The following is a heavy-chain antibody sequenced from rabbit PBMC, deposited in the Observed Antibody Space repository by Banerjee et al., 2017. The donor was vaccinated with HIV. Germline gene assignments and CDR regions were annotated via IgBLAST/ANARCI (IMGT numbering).Heavy chain of an antibody. CDR1: GIDLMSIAM. Sequence: ELKESGGRLVTPGGSLTLSCKASGIDLMSIAMSWVRQAPGKGLEWIGDIYTGSSGSTYYASWAKGRFTISKTSSTTVTLQMTSLTVADTATYFCARDYDGGGYRFNLWGPGTLVTVS. D-gene: IGHD4-2*01. CDR3: ARDYDGGGYRFNL. CDR2: IYTGSSGST. J-gene: IGHJ4*01. V-gene: IGHV1S45*01.